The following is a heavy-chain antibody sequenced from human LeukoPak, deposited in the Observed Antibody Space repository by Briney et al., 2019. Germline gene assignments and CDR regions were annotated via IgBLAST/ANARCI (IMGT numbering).Heavy chain of an antibody. Sequence: GGSLRLYCVVSGFTFRDYWMHWVRQAPGKGLVWVSRIISDGSGSSYADSVKGRFIGSRDNFKNTLYLQMNDLRVEDTAVYYCARDSRYLPDYWGQGTLVTVSS. V-gene: IGHV3-74*01. CDR1: GFTFRDYW. J-gene: IGHJ4*02. D-gene: IGHD1-1*01. CDR2: IISDGSGS. CDR3: ARDSRYLPDY.